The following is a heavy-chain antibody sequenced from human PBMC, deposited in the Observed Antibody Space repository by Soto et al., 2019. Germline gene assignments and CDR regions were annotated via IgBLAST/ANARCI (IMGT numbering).Heavy chain of an antibody. Sequence: QLQLQESGPGLVKPSETLSLTCTVSGGSISSSSYYWGWIRQPPGKGLEWIGYIYYRGSNFYNTSLESRVTISVDTSKNQFSLILSSVTAADTAVYYCARISSIAARPDYWGQGTLVTFSS. D-gene: IGHD6-6*01. CDR3: ARISSIAARPDY. CDR2: IYYRGSN. J-gene: IGHJ4*02. CDR1: GGSISSSSYY. V-gene: IGHV4-39*01.